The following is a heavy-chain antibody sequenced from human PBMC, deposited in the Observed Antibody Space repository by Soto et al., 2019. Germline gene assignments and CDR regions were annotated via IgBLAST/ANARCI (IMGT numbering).Heavy chain of an antibody. J-gene: IGHJ6*03. Sequence: SETLSLTCAVYGWSFSGYYWSWIRQPPGKGLEWIGEINHSGSTNYNPSLKSRVTISVDTSKNQFSLKLSSVTAADTAVYYCARGRLVRGPAHYYYYYMDVWGKGTTVTVSS. CDR3: ARGRLVRGPAHYYYYYMDV. CDR2: INHSGST. D-gene: IGHD6-6*01. CDR1: GWSFSGYY. V-gene: IGHV4-34*01.